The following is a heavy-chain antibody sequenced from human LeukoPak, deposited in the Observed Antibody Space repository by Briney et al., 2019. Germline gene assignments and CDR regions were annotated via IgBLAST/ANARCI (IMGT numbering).Heavy chain of an antibody. CDR2: IIPIFGIA. J-gene: IGHJ4*02. CDR3: ARDKCSSTSCYGHFDY. CDR1: GGTFSSYA. D-gene: IGHD2-2*01. Sequence: GSSVKVSCKASGGTFSSYAISWVRQAPGQGLEWMGRIIPIFGIANYAQKFQGRVTITADKSTSTAYMELSSLRSEDTAVYYCARDKCSSTSCYGHFDYWSQGTLVTVSS. V-gene: IGHV1-69*04.